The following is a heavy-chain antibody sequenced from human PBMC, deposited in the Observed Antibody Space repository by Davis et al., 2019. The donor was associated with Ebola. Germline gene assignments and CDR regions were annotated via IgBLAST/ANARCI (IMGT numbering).Heavy chain of an antibody. D-gene: IGHD3-10*01. CDR2: IKQDGSEK. Sequence: PGGSLRLSCAASGFTFSSYAMNWVRQAPGKGLEWVANIKQDGSEKYYVDSVKGRFTISRDNAKNSLYLQMNSLRAEDTAVYYCAREVLWFGELTHDAFDIWGQGTMVTVSS. V-gene: IGHV3-7*01. J-gene: IGHJ3*02. CDR1: GFTFSSYA. CDR3: AREVLWFGELTHDAFDI.